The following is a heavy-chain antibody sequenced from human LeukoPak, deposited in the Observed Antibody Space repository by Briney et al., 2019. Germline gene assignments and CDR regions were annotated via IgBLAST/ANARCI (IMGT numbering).Heavy chain of an antibody. CDR3: ARDLGVRDAFDI. V-gene: IGHV1-46*01. CDR2: INPSGGST. Sequence: ASVKVSCKASGYTFTSYYMHWVRQAPGQGLEWMGIINPSGGSTSYAQRFQGRVTMTRDMSTSTVYMELSSLRSEDTAVYYCARDLGVRDAFDIWGQGTMVTVSS. J-gene: IGHJ3*02. D-gene: IGHD3-10*01. CDR1: GYTFTSYY.